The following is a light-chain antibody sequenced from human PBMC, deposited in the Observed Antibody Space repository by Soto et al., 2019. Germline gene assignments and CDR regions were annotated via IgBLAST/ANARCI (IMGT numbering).Light chain of an antibody. J-gene: IGKJ4*01. V-gene: IGKV3-11*01. CDR1: QSVSSY. CDR3: QQRSDRPLT. CDR2: DSS. Sequence: EIVLTQSPATLSLSPGDRATLSCRASQSVSSYLAWYQQKPGQAPRLLIYDSSNRATGIPARFSGSWSGTDFTLTISSLAPEDFAVYYCQQRSDRPLTFGGGTKVEI.